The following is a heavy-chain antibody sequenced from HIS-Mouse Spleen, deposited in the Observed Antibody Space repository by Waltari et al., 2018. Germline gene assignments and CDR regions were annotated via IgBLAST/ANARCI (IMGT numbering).Heavy chain of an antibody. Sequence: EVQLVESWGGLVQPGGSLRLSCAASGFTFSSYWMHWVRQAPGKGLVGASRINGDGGSPRYAEPVKGRFTISRDNAKNTLYLQMNSLRAEDTAVYYCARDGGGDYGDYVRAPEYFQHWGQGTLVTVSS. V-gene: IGHV3-74*01. CDR3: ARDGGGDYGDYVRAPEYFQH. CDR1: GFTFSSYW. D-gene: IGHD4-17*01. CDR2: INGDGGSP. J-gene: IGHJ1*01.